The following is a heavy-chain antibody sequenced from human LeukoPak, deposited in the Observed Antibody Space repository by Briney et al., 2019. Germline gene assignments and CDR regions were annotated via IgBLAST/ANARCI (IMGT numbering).Heavy chain of an antibody. CDR2: IKEDGSER. V-gene: IGHV3-7*03. CDR3: ARMREMATIIYFDY. D-gene: IGHD5-24*01. CDR1: AFIFSGHW. Sequence: GGSLRLSCEGSAFIFSGHWMNWVRQTPGKGLEWVASIKEDGSERQYVDSVKGRFSISRDNTKGSLFLQLNSLRAEDTAVYYCARMREMATIIYFDYWGQGTLVTVSS. J-gene: IGHJ4*02.